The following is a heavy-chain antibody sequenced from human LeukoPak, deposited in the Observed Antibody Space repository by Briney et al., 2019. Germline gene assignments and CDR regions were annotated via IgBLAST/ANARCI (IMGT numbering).Heavy chain of an antibody. J-gene: IGHJ4*02. CDR3: AKDNYYDNSAYPDY. D-gene: IGHD3-22*01. CDR1: GFTFSSYG. V-gene: IGHV3-30*18. Sequence: GGSLRLSCAASGFTFSSYGMHWVRQAPGKGLEWVAAISYDGSNKYYADSVKGRFTISRGNSKNTLYLQMNSLRAEDTAVYYCAKDNYYDNSAYPDYWGQGTLVTVSS. CDR2: ISYDGSNK.